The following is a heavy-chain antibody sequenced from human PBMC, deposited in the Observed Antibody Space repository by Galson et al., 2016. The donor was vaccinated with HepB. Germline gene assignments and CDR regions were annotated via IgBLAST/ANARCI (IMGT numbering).Heavy chain of an antibody. CDR3: ARQGPVTTSSQPSDY. V-gene: IGHV5-51*01. D-gene: IGHD4-17*01. Sequence: QSGAEVKKPGESLMISCKGSGYNFATFWIGWVRQMPRKGLEWMGLIYPGDSDTRYSPSFQGQVTISADKSLNTAYLQWTSLKASDTATYYCARQGPVTTSSQPSDYWGQGTPVIVSP. CDR1: GYNFATFW. J-gene: IGHJ4*02. CDR2: IYPGDSDT.